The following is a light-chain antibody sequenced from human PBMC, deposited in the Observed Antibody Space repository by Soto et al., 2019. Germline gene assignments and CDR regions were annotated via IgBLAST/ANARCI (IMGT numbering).Light chain of an antibody. CDR1: QSVSSSY. Sequence: VMTQAPGTLSLSPGERATLSCRASQSVSSSYLAWYQQKPGQAPRLLIYGASSRATGIPDRFSGSGSGTDFTLTISRLEPEDFAVYYCQQYGSSLSWTFGQGSKVDIK. V-gene: IGKV3-20*01. CDR3: QQYGSSLSWT. CDR2: GAS. J-gene: IGKJ1*01.